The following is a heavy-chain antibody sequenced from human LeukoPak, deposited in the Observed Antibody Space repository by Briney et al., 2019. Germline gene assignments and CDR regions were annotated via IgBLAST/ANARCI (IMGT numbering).Heavy chain of an antibody. V-gene: IGHV4-39*06. Sequence: PSETLSLTCTVSGGSISSSSYYWGWIRQPPGKGLEWIGSIYYSGSTYYNPSLKSRVTISVDTSKNQFPLKLSSVTAADTAVYYCAREEMATISYWGQGTLVTVSS. CDR2: IYYSGST. J-gene: IGHJ4*02. D-gene: IGHD5-24*01. CDR1: GGSISSSSYY. CDR3: AREEMATISY.